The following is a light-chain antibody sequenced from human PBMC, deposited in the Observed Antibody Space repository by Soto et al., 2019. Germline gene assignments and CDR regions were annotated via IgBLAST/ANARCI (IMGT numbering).Light chain of an antibody. CDR3: SSYTSSSTPDV. Sequence: QSALTQPASVSGSPGQSITISCTGTSSDIGAYNYVSWYQQYPGKAPRLMIYDVSKRPSAISNRFSASKSGNTASLTISGLRAEDEADYYCSSYTSSSTPDVFGTGTKLTVL. J-gene: IGLJ1*01. CDR2: DVS. V-gene: IGLV2-14*01. CDR1: SSDIGAYNY.